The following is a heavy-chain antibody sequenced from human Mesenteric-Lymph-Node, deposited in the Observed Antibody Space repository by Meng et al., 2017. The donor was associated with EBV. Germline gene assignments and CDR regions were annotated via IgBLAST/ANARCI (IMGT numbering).Heavy chain of an antibody. J-gene: IGHJ4*02. D-gene: IGHD3-9*01. CDR1: GYIFNKYE. CDR3: ARFDWLAHF. CDR2: INTNTGNP. V-gene: IGHV7-4-1*02. Sequence: QVQLVQSGSELRKPVASLKSPFKASGYIFNKYEMNWIRQAPGQGLEWMGWINTNTGNPTYAPAFTGRFVFSVDTSVSTAYLQISSLESDDPAVYYCARFDWLAHFWGQGTLFTVSS.